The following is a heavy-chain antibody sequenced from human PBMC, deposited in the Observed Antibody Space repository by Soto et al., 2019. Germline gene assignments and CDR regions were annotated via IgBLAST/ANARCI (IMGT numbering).Heavy chain of an antibody. Sequence: SETLSLTCAVSGGSIGSSNWWSWVRQPPGKGLEWIGEIYHSGSTNYNPSLKSRLTISVDKSKNQFSLKLSSVTAADTAVYYCARLSGIAVAGRYYYYGMDVWGQGTTVT. D-gene: IGHD6-19*01. CDR1: GGSIGSSNW. CDR3: ARLSGIAVAGRYYYYGMDV. J-gene: IGHJ6*02. CDR2: IYHSGST. V-gene: IGHV4-4*02.